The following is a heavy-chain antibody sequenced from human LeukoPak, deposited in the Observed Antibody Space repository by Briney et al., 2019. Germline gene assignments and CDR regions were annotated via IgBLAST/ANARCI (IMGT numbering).Heavy chain of an antibody. CDR1: GFTFSSYA. Sequence: PGGSLRLSCAASGFTFSSYAMSWVRQAPGKGLEWVSAISGSGGSTYYADSAKGRFTISRDNSKNTLYLQMNSLRAEDTAVYYCAKKIAVAGTVDYWGQGTLVTVSS. V-gene: IGHV3-23*01. J-gene: IGHJ4*02. CDR3: AKKIAVAGTVDY. D-gene: IGHD6-19*01. CDR2: ISGSGGST.